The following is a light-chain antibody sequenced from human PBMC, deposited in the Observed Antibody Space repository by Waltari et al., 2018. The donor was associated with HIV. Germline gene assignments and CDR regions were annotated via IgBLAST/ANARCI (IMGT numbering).Light chain of an antibody. CDR1: QAINNS. CDR3: QQYYSTPPAT. V-gene: IGKV1-NL1*01. CDR2: GAS. Sequence: DIQMTQSPSSLSASVGDRVTITCRASQAINNSLAWYQQKPGKAPKLLLYGASRLESGVPSRFSGSGSGTDYTLTISSLQPEDIASFYCQQYYSTPPATFGQGTKLEIK. J-gene: IGKJ2*01.